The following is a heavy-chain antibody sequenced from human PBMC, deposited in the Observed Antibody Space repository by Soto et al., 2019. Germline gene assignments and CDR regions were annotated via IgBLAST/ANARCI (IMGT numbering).Heavy chain of an antibody. Sequence: GASLKISCKGSGYSFAGYWITWVRQKPGKGLEWMGRIDPSDSQTYYSPSFRGHVTISVTKSITTVFLQWSSLRALDTAMYYCARQIYDSDTGPNFQYYFDSWGQGTPVTVSS. CDR1: GYSFAGYW. CDR2: IDPSDSQT. CDR3: ARQIYDSDTGPNFQYYFDS. V-gene: IGHV5-10-1*01. J-gene: IGHJ4*02. D-gene: IGHD3-22*01.